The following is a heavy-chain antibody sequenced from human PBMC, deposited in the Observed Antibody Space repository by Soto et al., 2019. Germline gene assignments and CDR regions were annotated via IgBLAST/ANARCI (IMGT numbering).Heavy chain of an antibody. CDR2: ISYDGSNK. CDR3: ARDEGGFGEPPRY. Sequence: VQLLESGGGFVQPGGSLRLSCAASGFTFSSYAMHWVRQAPGKGLEWVAVISYDGSNKYYADSVKGRFTISRDNSKNTLYLQMNSLRAEDTAVYYCARDEGGFGEPPRYWGQGTLVTVSS. V-gene: IGHV3-30-3*01. CDR1: GFTFSSYA. D-gene: IGHD3-10*01. J-gene: IGHJ4*02.